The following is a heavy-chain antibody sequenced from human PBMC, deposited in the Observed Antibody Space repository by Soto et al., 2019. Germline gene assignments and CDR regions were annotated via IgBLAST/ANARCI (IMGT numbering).Heavy chain of an antibody. CDR2: INPNSGDK. D-gene: IGHD3-9*01. CDR1: GYTFTDYY. Sequence: QVQLLQSGAEVKKPGASVRVSCKAYGYTFTDYYMHWVRQAPGQGLEWMGWINPNSGDKRYAQKFQVRVTMTRDTSMSAANMEMCSLRSDDTAVYYCARGDILTGPSPPFDYWGPGTLVTVSS. CDR3: ARGDILTGPSPPFDY. J-gene: IGHJ4*02. V-gene: IGHV1-2*02.